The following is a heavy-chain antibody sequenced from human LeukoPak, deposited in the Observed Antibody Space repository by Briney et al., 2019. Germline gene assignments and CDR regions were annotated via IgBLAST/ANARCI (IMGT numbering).Heavy chain of an antibody. V-gene: IGHV1-2*02. CDR2: INPNSGGT. J-gene: IGHJ4*02. CDR1: GYTFTGYY. CDR3: ARDWYYGSGSYNY. Sequence: ASVKVSCKASGYTFTGYYMHWVRQAPGQGLEWMGWINPNSGGTNYAQKFQGRVTMTRDTSISTAYMELSRRRSDDTAVYYCARDWYYGSGSYNYWGQGTLVTVSS. D-gene: IGHD3-10*01.